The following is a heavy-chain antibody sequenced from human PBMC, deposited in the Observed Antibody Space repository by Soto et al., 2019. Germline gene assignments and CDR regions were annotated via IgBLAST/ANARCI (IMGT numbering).Heavy chain of an antibody. CDR1: GFTFSSYS. CDR3: ARDCSGRGPLRDDGLDV. Sequence: GESLKISCAASGFTFSSYSMNWVRQAPGKGLEWVSSISSSSSYIYYADVVKGRFTISRDNAKNSLYLQMNSLRAEAEAVYYCARDCSGRGPLRDDGLDVWGQGTTVTVSS. J-gene: IGHJ6*02. D-gene: IGHD3-10*02. CDR2: ISSSSSYI. V-gene: IGHV3-21*01.